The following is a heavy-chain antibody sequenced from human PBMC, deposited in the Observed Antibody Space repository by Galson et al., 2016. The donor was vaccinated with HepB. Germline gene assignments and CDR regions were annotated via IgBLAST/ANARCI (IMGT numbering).Heavy chain of an antibody. CDR3: ARGGNSGRGWFDP. V-gene: IGHV3-48*02. Sequence: SLRLSCAASGFTFSNYCMNWVRQAPGKGLEWVSYISSSSSTIYYADSVKGRFTISRDNAKNSLYLQMNSLRDEDTAVYYCARGGNSGRGWFDPWGRGTLVTVSS. CDR1: GFTFSNYC. J-gene: IGHJ5*02. CDR2: ISSSSSTI. D-gene: IGHD4-23*01.